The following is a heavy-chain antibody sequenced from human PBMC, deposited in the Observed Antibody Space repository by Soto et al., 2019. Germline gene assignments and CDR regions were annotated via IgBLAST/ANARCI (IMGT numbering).Heavy chain of an antibody. V-gene: IGHV3-30*18. Sequence: GGSLRLSCAASGFTFSSYGMHWVRQAPGKGLEWVAVISYDGSNRYYADSVKGRFTISRDNSKNTLYLQMNSLRAEDTAVYYCAKDRPLYYYDSSGSDAFDIWGQGTMVTVSS. CDR2: ISYDGSNR. CDR3: AKDRPLYYYDSSGSDAFDI. D-gene: IGHD3-22*01. CDR1: GFTFSSYG. J-gene: IGHJ3*02.